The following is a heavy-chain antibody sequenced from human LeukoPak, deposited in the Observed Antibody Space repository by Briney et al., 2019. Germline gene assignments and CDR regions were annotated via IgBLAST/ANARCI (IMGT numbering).Heavy chain of an antibody. Sequence: AGGSLRLSCAGSGFTFSTYAIHWVRQAPGKGLEWVAVISYDGSNKYYADSVKGRFTISRDNSKNTLYLQMNSLRAEDTAVYYCAKALNFWSGYYKPDFDYWGQGTLVTVSS. CDR3: AKALNFWSGYYKPDFDY. D-gene: IGHD3-3*01. V-gene: IGHV3-30*04. CDR1: GFTFSTYA. J-gene: IGHJ4*02. CDR2: ISYDGSNK.